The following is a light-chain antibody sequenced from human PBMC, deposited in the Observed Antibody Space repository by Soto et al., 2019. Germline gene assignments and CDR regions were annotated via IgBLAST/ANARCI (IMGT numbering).Light chain of an antibody. V-gene: IGKV3-15*01. CDR1: QSVSSN. J-gene: IGKJ1*01. CDR3: HQYNNWPRWT. CDR2: GAS. Sequence: EIVMTQSPATLSVSPGERATLSCRASQSVSSNLAWYQQKPGQAPRLLIYGASTRATGIPARFSGSGSGTEFTLTISSLQSEDFVVYYCHQYNNWPRWTFGQGTKVEIK.